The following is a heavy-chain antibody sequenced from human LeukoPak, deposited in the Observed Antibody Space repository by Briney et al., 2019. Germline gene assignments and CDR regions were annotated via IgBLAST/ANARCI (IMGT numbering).Heavy chain of an antibody. Sequence: KPSETLSLTCTVSGYSISSGYYWSWIRQPPGKGLEWIGEINHSGSTNYNPSLKSRVTISVDTSKNQFSLKLSSVTAADTAVYYCASFRGRRGVDYWGQGTLVTVSS. D-gene: IGHD3-10*01. CDR2: INHSGST. V-gene: IGHV4-38-2*02. CDR1: GYSISSGYY. J-gene: IGHJ4*02. CDR3: ASFRGRRGVDY.